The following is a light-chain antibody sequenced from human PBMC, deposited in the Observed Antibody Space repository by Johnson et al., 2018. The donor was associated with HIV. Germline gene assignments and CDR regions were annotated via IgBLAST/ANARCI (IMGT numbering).Light chain of an antibody. CDR1: SSNIGSNT. CDR3: GTWDSSLSAGGV. Sequence: QSVLTQPPSASGTPGQRVTISCSGSSSNIGSNTVNWYQQLPGTAPKLLIYRNNKLPSGIPDRFSGSKSGTSATLGITGLQTGDEADYYCGTWDSSLSAGGVFGTGTKVTVL. J-gene: IGLJ1*01. CDR2: RNN. V-gene: IGLV1-51*02.